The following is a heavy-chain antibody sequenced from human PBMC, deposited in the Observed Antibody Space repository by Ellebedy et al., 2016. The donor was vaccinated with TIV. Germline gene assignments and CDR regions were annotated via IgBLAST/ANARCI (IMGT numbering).Heavy chain of an antibody. V-gene: IGHV3-66*01. CDR1: GFIVSSNY. J-gene: IGHJ4*02. CDR2: LYSGGTI. D-gene: IGHD1-14*01. Sequence: GESLKISCAASGFIVSSNYMSWVRQAPGKGLEWVATLYSGGTILYADSVKGRFTIPRHHSKNTLYLQMNNLRAEDSALYYCARGNEIPGPEALDNWGQGTLVTVSS. CDR3: ARGNEIPGPEALDN.